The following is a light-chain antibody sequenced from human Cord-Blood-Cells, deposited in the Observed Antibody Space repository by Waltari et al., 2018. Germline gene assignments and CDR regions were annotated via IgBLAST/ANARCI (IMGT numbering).Light chain of an antibody. Sequence: QSALTQPASVSGSPGQSITISCTGTSSDVGGYNYVPWYQQHPGKAPKLMIYDVSKRPSGVSTRFSGSKSGNTASLTISGLQAEDEADYYCSSYTSSSTFGVFGGGTKLTVL. CDR3: SSYTSSSTFGV. CDR1: SSDVGGYNY. CDR2: DVS. V-gene: IGLV2-14*01. J-gene: IGLJ3*02.